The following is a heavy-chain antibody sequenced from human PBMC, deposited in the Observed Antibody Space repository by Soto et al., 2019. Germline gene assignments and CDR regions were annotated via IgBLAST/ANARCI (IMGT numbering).Heavy chain of an antibody. CDR2: ISYDGRNK. Sequence: QVQLVASGGGVVQPGRSLRLSCAASGFTFKNCAMQWVRQAPDKGLEWVSLISYDGRNKYYADSVKGRFTISRDNSKNTLFLQMNSLRGDDTAVYYCARSLPGTDFLNSDLDVWGQGTTVTVS. CDR3: ARSLPGTDFLNSDLDV. CDR1: GFTFKNCA. D-gene: IGHD3-10*01. J-gene: IGHJ6*02. V-gene: IGHV3-30*04.